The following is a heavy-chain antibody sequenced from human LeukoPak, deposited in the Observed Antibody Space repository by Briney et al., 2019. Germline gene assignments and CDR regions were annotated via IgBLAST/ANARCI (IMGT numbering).Heavy chain of an antibody. Sequence: PGGSLRLSCAASGFTFSDYYMSWIRQAPGKGLEWISYISSSGDTIFYADSVKGRFTISRDNSKNTLYLQMNSLRAEDTAVYYCAKDRGAVAGIDYWGQGTLVTVSS. CDR2: ISSSGDTI. V-gene: IGHV3-11*04. D-gene: IGHD6-19*01. CDR1: GFTFSDYY. J-gene: IGHJ4*02. CDR3: AKDRGAVAGIDY.